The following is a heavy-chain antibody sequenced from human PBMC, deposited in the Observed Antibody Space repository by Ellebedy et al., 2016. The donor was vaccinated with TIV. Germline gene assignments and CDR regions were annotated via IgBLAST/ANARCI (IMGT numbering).Heavy chain of an antibody. Sequence: SETLSLTXAVYGGSFSGYYWSWIRQPPGKGLEWIGEINHSGSTNYNPSLKSRVTISVDTSKNQFSLKLSSVTAADTAVYYCASIYSYGYGGAFDIWGQGTMVTVSS. CDR2: INHSGST. J-gene: IGHJ3*02. V-gene: IGHV4-34*01. CDR1: GGSFSGYY. CDR3: ASIYSYGYGGAFDI. D-gene: IGHD5-18*01.